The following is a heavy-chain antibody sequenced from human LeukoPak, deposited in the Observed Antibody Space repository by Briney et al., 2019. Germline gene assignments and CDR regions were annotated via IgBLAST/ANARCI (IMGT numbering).Heavy chain of an antibody. V-gene: IGHV4-34*01. D-gene: IGHD1-26*01. CDR3: ARDSSGSYYQTFDY. Sequence: SETLSLTCAVYGGSFSGYYWSWIRQPPGKGLEWIGEISHSGSTNYNPSLKSRVTISVDTSKNQFSLKLSSVTAADTAVYYCARDSSGSYYQTFDYWGQGTLVTVSS. CDR2: ISHSGST. CDR1: GGSFSGYY. J-gene: IGHJ4*02.